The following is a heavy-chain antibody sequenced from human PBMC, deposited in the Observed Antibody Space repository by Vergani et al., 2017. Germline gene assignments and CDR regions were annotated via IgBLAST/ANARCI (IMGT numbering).Heavy chain of an antibody. J-gene: IGHJ5*01. D-gene: IGHD1-26*01. Sequence: QVQLQESGPGLVKPSQTLSLTCTVSGGSISSGSYYWSWIRQPAGKGLEWIGRIYTSGSTNYNPSLKSRVTISVDTSKNQFSLKLSSGTAADTAVYYCARMNLGGSYWFDPWGQGTTVTVSS. V-gene: IGHV4-61*02. CDR1: GGSISSGSYY. CDR2: IYTSGST. CDR3: ARMNLGGSYWFDP.